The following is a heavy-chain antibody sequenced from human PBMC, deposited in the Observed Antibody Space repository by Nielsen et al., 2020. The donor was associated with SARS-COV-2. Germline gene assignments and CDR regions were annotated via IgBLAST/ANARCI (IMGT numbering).Heavy chain of an antibody. CDR1: GYTFTSYG. CDR2: ISAYNGNT. J-gene: IGHJ6*02. Sequence: ASVKVSCKASGYTFTSYGISWVRQAPGQGLEWMGWISAYNGNTNYAQKLQGRVTMTTDTSTSTAYMELRSLRSDDTAVYYCARDHYGDSYDYYGMDVWGQGTTVTVSS. V-gene: IGHV1-18*01. CDR3: ARDHYGDSYDYYGMDV. D-gene: IGHD4-17*01.